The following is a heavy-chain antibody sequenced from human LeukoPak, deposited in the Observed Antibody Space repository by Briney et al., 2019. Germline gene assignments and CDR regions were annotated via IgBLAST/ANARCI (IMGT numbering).Heavy chain of an antibody. CDR1: GYTLTELS. J-gene: IGHJ3*02. CDR3: ARLGYYDSSGFLINAFDI. V-gene: IGHV1-24*01. Sequence: GASVKVSCKVSGYTLTELSMHWVRQAPGKGLEWMGGFDPEDGETIYAQKFQGRVTMTEDTSTDTAYMELSSLRSEDTAVYYCARLGYYDSSGFLINAFDIWGQGTMVTVSS. CDR2: FDPEDGET. D-gene: IGHD3-22*01.